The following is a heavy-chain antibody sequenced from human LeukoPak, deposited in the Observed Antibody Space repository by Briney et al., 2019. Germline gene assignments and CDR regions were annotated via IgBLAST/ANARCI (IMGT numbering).Heavy chain of an antibody. Sequence: SETLSLTCTVSGGSISSGDYYWGWIRQPPGKGLEWIGSIYYSGSTYYNPSLKSRVTISVDTSKNQFSLKLSSVTAADTAVYYCASAPTASIAAHWGQGTLVTVSS. J-gene: IGHJ4*02. V-gene: IGHV4-39*01. CDR3: ASAPTASIAAH. CDR2: IYYSGST. CDR1: GGSISSGDYY. D-gene: IGHD6-6*01.